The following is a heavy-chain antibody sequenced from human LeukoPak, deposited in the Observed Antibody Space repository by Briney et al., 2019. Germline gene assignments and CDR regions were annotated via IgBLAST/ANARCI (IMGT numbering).Heavy chain of an antibody. V-gene: IGHV3-48*03. D-gene: IGHD6-19*01. CDR3: ARVYSSGWSY. CDR1: GFTFSSYE. Sequence: GGSLRLSCAASGFTFSSYEMNWVRQAPGKGLEWVSYISSSGSTIYYADSVKGRFTISRDNAKKSLYLQMNSLRAEDTAVYYCARVYSSGWSYWGQGTLVTVSS. CDR2: ISSSGSTI. J-gene: IGHJ4*02.